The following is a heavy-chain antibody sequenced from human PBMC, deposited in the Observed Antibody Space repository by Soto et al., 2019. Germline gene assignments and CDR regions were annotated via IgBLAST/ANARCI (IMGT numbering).Heavy chain of an antibody. CDR2: ISYDGSNK. CDR3: AKDLKRYDFWSGYSDY. V-gene: IGHV3-30*18. D-gene: IGHD3-3*01. Sequence: QVQLVESGGGVVQPGRSLRLSCAASGFTFSSYGMHWVRQAPGKGLEWVAVISYDGSNKYYADSVKGRFTISRDNSKNTLYLQMNSLRAEDTAVYYCAKDLKRYDFWSGYSDYWGQGTLVTVSS. CDR1: GFTFSSYG. J-gene: IGHJ4*02.